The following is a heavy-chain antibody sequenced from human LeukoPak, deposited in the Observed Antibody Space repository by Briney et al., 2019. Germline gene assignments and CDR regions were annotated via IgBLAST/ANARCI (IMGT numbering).Heavy chain of an antibody. CDR1: GYTFTGYY. V-gene: IGHV1-2*02. CDR2: INPNSGGT. D-gene: IGHD2-15*01. J-gene: IGHJ4*02. Sequence: ASVKVSCKASGYTFTGYYMHWVRQAPGQGLEWMGWINPNSGGTNYAQKFQGRVTMTRDTSISTAYMELSRLRSDDTAVYYCARGHYPYCSGGSCYFVYWGQGTLVTVSS. CDR3: ARGHYPYCSGGSCYFVY.